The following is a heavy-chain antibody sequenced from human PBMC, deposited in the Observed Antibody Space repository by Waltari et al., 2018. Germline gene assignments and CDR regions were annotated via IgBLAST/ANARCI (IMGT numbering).Heavy chain of an antibody. Sequence: QVQLVQSGAEVKKPGASVKVSCKASGYTFTSYDINWVRQATGQGLEWMGWMKPNSGNTGYAKKFQGRVTITRNTSISTAYMELSSLRSEDTAVYYCARGYDFWSGYYYYMDVWGKGTTVTVSS. D-gene: IGHD3-3*01. CDR3: ARGYDFWSGYYYYMDV. CDR2: MKPNSGNT. V-gene: IGHV1-8*03. CDR1: GYTFTSYD. J-gene: IGHJ6*03.